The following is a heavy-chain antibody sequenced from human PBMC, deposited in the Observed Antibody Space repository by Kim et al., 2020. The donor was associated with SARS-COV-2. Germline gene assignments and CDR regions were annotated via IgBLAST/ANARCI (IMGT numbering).Heavy chain of an antibody. J-gene: IGHJ4*01. Sequence: ASVKVSCKASGYTFTNYYIHWVRQAPGQGLEWMGIINPSSGSTTYAQSFQARVTMTRDTSTSTVYMDLSSLRSEDTAVYYCARGTYHYASGSYYHLDYWG. CDR2: INPSSGST. V-gene: IGHV1-46*01. CDR3: ARGTYHYASGSYYHLDY. D-gene: IGHD3-10*01. CDR1: GYTFTNYY.